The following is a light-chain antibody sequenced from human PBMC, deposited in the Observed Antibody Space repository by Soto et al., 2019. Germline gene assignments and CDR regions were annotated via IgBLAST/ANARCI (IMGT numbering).Light chain of an antibody. V-gene: IGKV3-20*01. Sequence: EIVLTQSPATLSLSPGERDTLSCRASQSVSSSYLAWYHQKPGQAPRLLIYGASSTPTGIPDRLSGTGSRRDFTLTIGGREPEDFAVYYFQQDGSSPQTFGQGTRVDIK. J-gene: IGKJ1*01. CDR2: GAS. CDR1: QSVSSSY. CDR3: QQDGSSPQT.